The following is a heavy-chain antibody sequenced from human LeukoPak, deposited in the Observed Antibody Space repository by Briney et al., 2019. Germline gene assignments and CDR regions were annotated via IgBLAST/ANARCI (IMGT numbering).Heavy chain of an antibody. D-gene: IGHD4-17*01. CDR1: GFTFSNYA. CDR2: SGSGGDT. J-gene: IGHJ4*02. V-gene: IGHV3-23*01. Sequence: GGSLRLSCVASGFTFSNYAMNWVRQAPGKGLEWVSVSGSGGDTYYVDSVKGRFTISRDNAKNSLYLQMNSLRAEDTAVYYCARGVDYGDFVYFDYWGQGTLVTVSS. CDR3: ARGVDYGDFVYFDY.